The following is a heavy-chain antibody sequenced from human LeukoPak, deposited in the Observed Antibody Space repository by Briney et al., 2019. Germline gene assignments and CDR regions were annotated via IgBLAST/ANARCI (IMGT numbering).Heavy chain of an antibody. CDR1: GFTVSSNY. D-gene: IGHD3-22*01. CDR2: IYSGGST. V-gene: IGHV3-53*01. CDR3: ATDSRQDYYDSSGYLWFAFDI. J-gene: IGHJ3*02. Sequence: GGSLRLSCAASGFTVSSNYMSWVRQAPGKGLEWVSVIYSGGSTYYADSVKGRFTISRDNSKNTLYLQMNSLRAEDTAVYYCATDSRQDYYDSSGYLWFAFDIWGQGTMVTVSS.